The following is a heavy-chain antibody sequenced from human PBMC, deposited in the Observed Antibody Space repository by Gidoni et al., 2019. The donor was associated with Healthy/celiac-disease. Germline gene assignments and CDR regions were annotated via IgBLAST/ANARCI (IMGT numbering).Heavy chain of an antibody. D-gene: IGHD3-9*01. CDR3: AREGSGGYFEGDAFDI. J-gene: IGHJ3*02. Sequence: EVQLVASGGGLVKPGGSLRLSCAASGFTFRSYSMNWVRQAPGKGLEWVSSISSSSSYIYYADSVKGRFTISRDNAKNSLYLQMNSLRAEDTAVYYCAREGSGGYFEGDAFDIWGQGTMVTVSS. CDR2: ISSSSSYI. V-gene: IGHV3-21*01. CDR1: GFTFRSYS.